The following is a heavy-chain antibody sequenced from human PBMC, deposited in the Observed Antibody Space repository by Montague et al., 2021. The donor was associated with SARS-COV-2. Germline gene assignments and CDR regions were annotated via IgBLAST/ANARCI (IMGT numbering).Heavy chain of an antibody. V-gene: IGHV6-1*01. CDR3: ASSGITLTGLDAFDI. Sequence: CAISGYSVSSKSVAWNWIRQSPSRGLEWLGRTYYRSKWDSDYAESVKCRLVITPDTSKNQVSLQLNSVIPEDTAVYFCASSGITLTGLDAFDIWGQGTMVTVSS. CDR2: TYYRSKWDS. D-gene: IGHD3-9*01. J-gene: IGHJ3*02. CDR1: GYSVSSKSVA.